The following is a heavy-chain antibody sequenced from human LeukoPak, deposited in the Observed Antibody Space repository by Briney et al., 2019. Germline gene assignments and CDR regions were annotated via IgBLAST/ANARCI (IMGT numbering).Heavy chain of an antibody. J-gene: IGHJ3*02. CDR3: ASPDDPSYAFDI. CDR2: ISYDGSNK. D-gene: IGHD3-16*01. V-gene: IGHV3-30*03. CDR1: GFTFSSYG. Sequence: GGSLRLSCAASGFTFSSYGMHWVRQAPGKGLEWVAVISYDGSNKYYADSVKGRFTISRDNSKNTLYLQMNSLRAEDTAVYYCASPDDPSYAFDIWGQGTMVTVSS.